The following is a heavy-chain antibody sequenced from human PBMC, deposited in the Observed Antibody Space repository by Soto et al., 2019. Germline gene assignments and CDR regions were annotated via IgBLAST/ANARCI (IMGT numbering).Heavy chain of an antibody. Sequence: SETLSLTCTVSGGSISSYYWSWIRQPPGKGLEWIGSIYYSGSTYYNPSLKSRVTISVDTSKNQFSLKLSSVTAADTAVYYCARPLGEGGTVGVFDFWGQGKMVTVPS. V-gene: IGHV4-59*08. CDR3: ARPLGEGGTVGVFDF. J-gene: IGHJ3*01. CDR2: IYYSGST. D-gene: IGHD4-17*01. CDR1: GGSISSYY.